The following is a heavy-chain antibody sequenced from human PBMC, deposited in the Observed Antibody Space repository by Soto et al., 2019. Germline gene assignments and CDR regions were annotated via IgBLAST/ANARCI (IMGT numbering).Heavy chain of an antibody. CDR3: ARWGTTGGLDV. D-gene: IGHD3-16*01. Sequence: QVHLVESRGGVVQPGTSLRVSCVGSGFTFRSYVIHWVRQAPGKGLEWVALTSYDGSDKYYGDSVRGRFTISRDNSRNTVDLQMDSLRLEDTALYYCARWGTTGGLDVWGQGTLVSVSS. CDR1: GFTFRSYV. CDR2: TSYDGSDK. J-gene: IGHJ1*01. V-gene: IGHV3-30*19.